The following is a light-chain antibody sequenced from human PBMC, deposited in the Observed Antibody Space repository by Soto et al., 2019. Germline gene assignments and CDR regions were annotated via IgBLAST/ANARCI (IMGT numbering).Light chain of an antibody. CDR3: QQYNTYPWT. CDR1: QSISSW. Sequence: DIQMTQSPSTLSASVGDRVTITCRASQSISSWLAWYQQKPGKAPKLLIYKASSLESGVPSRFSGSGSGTMFTLTISRLQPDDFATYYCQQYNTYPWTFGQGTKVEIK. J-gene: IGKJ1*01. V-gene: IGKV1-5*03. CDR2: KAS.